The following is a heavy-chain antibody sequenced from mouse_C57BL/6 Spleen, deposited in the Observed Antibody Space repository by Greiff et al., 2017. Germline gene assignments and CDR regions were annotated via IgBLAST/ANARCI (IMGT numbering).Heavy chain of an antibody. D-gene: IGHD1-1*02. CDR3: ARLYGEAMDS. CDR2: INTSSGYT. Sequence: VQLLQSGAELAKPGASVKLSCKASGYTFTSYWMHWVKQRPGQGLEWIGYINTSSGYTTYHQKFKDQDPLTADKSSSTAYLQLSSLTYEDSAVYYCARLYGEAMDSWGQGTSVTVSS. J-gene: IGHJ4*01. V-gene: IGHV1-7*01. CDR1: GYTFTSYW.